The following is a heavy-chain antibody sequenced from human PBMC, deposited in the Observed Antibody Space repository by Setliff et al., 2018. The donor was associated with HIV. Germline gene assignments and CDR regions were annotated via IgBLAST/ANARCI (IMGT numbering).Heavy chain of an antibody. D-gene: IGHD3-10*01. V-gene: IGHV1-69*13. CDR3: AALLVRGVIIIPPYNWFDP. Sequence: SVKVSCKASGDTFSSYAISWVRQAPGQGLEWMGVIIPMFRSANCAQNFQGRVTITADESTSTAYMELSSLRSEDTAVYYCAALLVRGVIIIPPYNWFDPWGQGTLVTVSS. CDR2: IIPMFRSA. CDR1: GDTFSSYA. J-gene: IGHJ5*02.